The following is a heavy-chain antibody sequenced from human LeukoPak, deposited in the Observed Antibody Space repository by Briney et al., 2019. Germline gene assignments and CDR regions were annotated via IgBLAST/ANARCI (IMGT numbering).Heavy chain of an antibody. CDR1: GGTFSSYA. Sequence: ASVKVSCKASGGTFSSYAISWVRQAPGQGLEWMGIINPSGGSTSYAQKFQGRVTMTRDTSTSTVYMELSSLRSEDTAVYYCARSPAYGARIFDYWGQGTLVTVSS. J-gene: IGHJ4*02. CDR3: ARSPAYGARIFDY. CDR2: INPSGGST. D-gene: IGHD4-17*01. V-gene: IGHV1-46*01.